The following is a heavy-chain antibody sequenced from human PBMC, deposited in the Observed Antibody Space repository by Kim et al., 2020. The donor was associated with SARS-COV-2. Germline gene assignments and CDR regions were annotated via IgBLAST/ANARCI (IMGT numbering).Heavy chain of an antibody. D-gene: IGHD5-12*01. CDR1: GESPNDYF. J-gene: IGHJ5*02. V-gene: IGHV4-34*01. CDR2: FTHSGST. CDR3: ASHGRYSVFDFGH. Sequence: SETLSLTCAVYGESPNDYFWSWIRQPPGKGLEWIGEFTHSGSTNYNPSLKSRVTISADTSKNQFSLKLSFVTAADTAMYYCASHGRYSVFDFGHWGQGTLVTVSS.